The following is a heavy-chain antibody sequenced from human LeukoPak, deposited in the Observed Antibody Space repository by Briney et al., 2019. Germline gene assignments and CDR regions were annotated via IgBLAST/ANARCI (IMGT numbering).Heavy chain of an antibody. CDR1: GFTFSSYG. D-gene: IGHD2-21*01. Sequence: SGGSLRLSCAASGFTFSSYGMHWVRQAPGKGLEWVSYITSGSTNIYYADSVKGRFTISRDNAKSSLYLQMNSLRDEDTAVYYCARDGLHAAHFDYWGQGTLVTVSS. V-gene: IGHV3-48*02. J-gene: IGHJ4*02. CDR3: ARDGLHAAHFDY. CDR2: ITSGSTNI.